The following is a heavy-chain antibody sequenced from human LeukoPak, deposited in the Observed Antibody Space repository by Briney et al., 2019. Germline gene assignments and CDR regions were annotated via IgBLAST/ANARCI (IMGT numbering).Heavy chain of an antibody. J-gene: IGHJ4*02. Sequence: GGSLSLSSAASGFTFSSYGMSWVRQAPGKGLEWVSAISGSGGSTYYADSVKGRFTISRDNSKNTLYLQMNSLRAEDTAVYYCARGEGLGYCTNGVCYTGMARYWGQGTLVTVSS. CDR2: ISGSGGST. V-gene: IGHV3-23*01. CDR3: ARGEGLGYCTNGVCYTGMARY. D-gene: IGHD2-8*01. CDR1: GFTFSSYG.